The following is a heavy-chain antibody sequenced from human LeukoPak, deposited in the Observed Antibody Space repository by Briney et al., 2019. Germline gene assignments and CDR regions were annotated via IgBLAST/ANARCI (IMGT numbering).Heavy chain of an antibody. CDR1: GGTFSSYA. V-gene: IGHV1-69*13. D-gene: IGHD3-22*01. CDR2: ILPIFGTA. J-gene: IGHJ3*02. Sequence: SVKVSCKASGGTFSSYAISWVRQAPGQGLEWIGGILPIFGTANYAQKFQGRVTITADESTSTAYMELSSLRSEDTAVYYCAREYYYDSSGYYEDIWGQGTMVTVSS. CDR3: AREYYYDSSGYYEDI.